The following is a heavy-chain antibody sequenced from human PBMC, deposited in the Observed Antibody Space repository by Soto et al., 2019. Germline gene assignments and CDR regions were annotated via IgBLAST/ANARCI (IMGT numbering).Heavy chain of an antibody. Sequence: EVQLLESGGDLVQPGGSLRLSCAASGFTFSTYAMSWVRQAPGKGLEWVSSISSSGGNTYYTDSVKGRFTISRDNSKNPLYLQVTSLRAEDTAIYCCAKRPTSMGFGDLFVTCGQGTMVTVSS. CDR2: ISSSGGNT. CDR3: AKRPTSMGFGDLFVT. D-gene: IGHD3-10*01. J-gene: IGHJ3*02. V-gene: IGHV3-23*01. CDR1: GFTFSTYA.